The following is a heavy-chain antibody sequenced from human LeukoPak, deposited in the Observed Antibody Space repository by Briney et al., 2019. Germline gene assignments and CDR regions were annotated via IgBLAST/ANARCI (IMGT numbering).Heavy chain of an antibody. Sequence: GGSLRLSCAASGFTFSSYSMNWVRQAPGKGLEWVSSISSSSSYIYYADSVKGRFTISRDNAKNSLYLQMNSLRAEDTAVYYCARDSTWLRDHQGWDYWGQGTLVTVSS. CDR2: ISSSSSYI. CDR3: ARDSTWLRDHQGWDY. V-gene: IGHV3-21*01. CDR1: GFTFSSYS. J-gene: IGHJ4*02. D-gene: IGHD5-12*01.